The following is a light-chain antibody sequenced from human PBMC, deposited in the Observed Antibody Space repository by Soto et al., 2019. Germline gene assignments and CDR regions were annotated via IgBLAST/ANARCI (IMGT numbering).Light chain of an antibody. CDR1: SSNIGAGSD. Sequence: QSVLTQPPSVSGAPGQSVTISCTGSSSNIGAGSDVHWYQHLPGTAPKLLIYGNNKRPSGVPDRFSGSKSGTSAPLAITGLQADDEADYYCQSHDSSLNSWVFGGGTKLTVL. J-gene: IGLJ3*02. CDR3: QSHDSSLNSWV. CDR2: GNN. V-gene: IGLV1-40*01.